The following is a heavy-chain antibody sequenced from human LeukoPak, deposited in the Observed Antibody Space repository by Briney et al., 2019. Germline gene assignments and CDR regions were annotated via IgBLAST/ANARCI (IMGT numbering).Heavy chain of an antibody. CDR2: INHSGST. Sequence: SETLSLTCAVYGGSFSGYYWSWIRQPPGKGLEWIGEINHSGSTNYNPSLKSRVTISVDPSKNQFSLKLSSVTAADTAVYYCAREVVGATYYFDYWGQGTLVTVSS. J-gene: IGHJ4*02. CDR3: AREVVGATYYFDY. CDR1: GGSFSGYY. V-gene: IGHV4-34*01. D-gene: IGHD1-26*01.